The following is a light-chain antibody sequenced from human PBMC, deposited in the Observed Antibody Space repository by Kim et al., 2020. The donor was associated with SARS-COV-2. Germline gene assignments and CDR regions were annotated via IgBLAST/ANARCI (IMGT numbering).Light chain of an antibody. Sequence: VLTQSPDTLSLSPGERATLSCRASQSVSSSFLAWYQQKPGQAPTLLIYDSSTRATGIPDRFTGSGSGTDFTLTIGRLEPEDFALYFCQHFSGSSYTFGQGTKLEI. CDR1: QSVSSSF. J-gene: IGKJ2*01. CDR3: QHFSGSSYT. V-gene: IGKV3-20*01. CDR2: DSS.